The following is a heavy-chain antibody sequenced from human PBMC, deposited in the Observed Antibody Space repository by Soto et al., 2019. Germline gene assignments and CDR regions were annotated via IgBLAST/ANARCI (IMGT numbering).Heavy chain of an antibody. Sequence: QVQLQQWGAGPLRPLETLSLTCGVSGGSFSGYYWAWIRQSPGKGLEWIGEINDRGSINYNPSLTSRVSIPVDTAKNHYSLNLRSVTAADTAVYYCARESHDILTGPPWVWYFDLWGRGTLVTVSS. D-gene: IGHD3-9*01. CDR2: INDRGSI. V-gene: IGHV4-34*01. CDR3: ARESHDILTGPPWVWYFDL. J-gene: IGHJ2*01. CDR1: GGSFSGYY.